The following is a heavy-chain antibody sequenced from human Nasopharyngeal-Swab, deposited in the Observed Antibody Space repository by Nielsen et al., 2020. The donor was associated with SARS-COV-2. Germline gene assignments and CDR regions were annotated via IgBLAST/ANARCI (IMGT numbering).Heavy chain of an antibody. CDR3: ASRRSPTYYDSSAIYYYYGMDV. CDR2: IYSGGST. D-gene: IGHD3-22*01. J-gene: IGHJ6*02. V-gene: IGHV3-53*04. CDR1: GFTFDDYA. Sequence: GESLKISCAASGFTFDDYAMHWVRQAPGKGLEWVSVIYSGGSTYYADSVKGRFTISRHNSKNTLYLQMNSLRAEDTAVYYCASRRSPTYYDSSAIYYYYGMDVWGQGTTVTVSS.